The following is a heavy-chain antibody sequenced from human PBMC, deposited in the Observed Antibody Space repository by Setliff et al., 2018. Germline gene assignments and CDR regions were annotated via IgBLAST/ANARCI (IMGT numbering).Heavy chain of an antibody. J-gene: IGHJ3*01. V-gene: IGHV4-39*01. CDR2: IYYNGST. CDR3: ARPLEESFGGVRDSDAFDV. D-gene: IGHD3-16*01. Sequence: LSLTCTVSGGSIRSSYYYWGWVRQPPGKGLEWIGSIYYNGSTHFNPSLKSRVAISVDTSKNLLSLRVNSVTATDTAVYYCARPLEESFGGVRDSDAFDVWGQGTMVTVSS. CDR1: GGSIRSSYYY.